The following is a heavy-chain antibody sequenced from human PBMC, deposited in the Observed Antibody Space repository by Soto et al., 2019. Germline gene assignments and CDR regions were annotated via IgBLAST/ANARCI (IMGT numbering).Heavy chain of an antibody. CDR2: IWYDGSNR. V-gene: IGHV3-33*01. CDR1: GFTFNTYG. D-gene: IGHD1-26*01. Sequence: QVQLVESGGGVVQPGRSLRLSCAASGFTFNTYGMHWVRQDPGKGLEWVAAIWYDGSNRYYADSVKGRFTISRDNSKNALYLQMNSLRSEETAVYYCARDNGSYHSDYWGQGTLVNVSS. J-gene: IGHJ4*02. CDR3: ARDNGSYHSDY.